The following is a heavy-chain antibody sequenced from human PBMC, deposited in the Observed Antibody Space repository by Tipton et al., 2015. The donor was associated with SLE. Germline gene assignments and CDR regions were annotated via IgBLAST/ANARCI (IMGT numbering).Heavy chain of an antibody. Sequence: TLSLTCAVYGGSFSGYYWSWIRQPPGKGLEWIGEINHSGSTNYNPSLKSRVTISVDTSKNQFSLKLSSVTAADTAMYYCAIQSYDYVWGSYRYKDYWGQGTLVTVSS. CDR1: GGSFSGYY. J-gene: IGHJ4*02. D-gene: IGHD3-16*02. CDR3: AIQSYDYVWGSYRYKDY. CDR2: INHSGST. V-gene: IGHV4-34*01.